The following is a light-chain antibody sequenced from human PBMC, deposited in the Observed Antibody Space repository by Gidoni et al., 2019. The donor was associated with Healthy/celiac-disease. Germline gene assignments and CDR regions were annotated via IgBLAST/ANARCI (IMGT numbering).Light chain of an antibody. CDR3: QQYYSTPYT. J-gene: IGKJ2*01. CDR2: WAS. Sequence: IAITESPDSLAVSLGERATINCKSSQSVLYSSNNKNYVAWYQQKQGLPPKLLIYWASTRESGVPDRFSGSGSGTDFTLTISSLQAEDVAVYYCQQYYSTPYTFGQGTKMEIK. V-gene: IGKV4-1*01. CDR1: QSVLYSSNNKNY.